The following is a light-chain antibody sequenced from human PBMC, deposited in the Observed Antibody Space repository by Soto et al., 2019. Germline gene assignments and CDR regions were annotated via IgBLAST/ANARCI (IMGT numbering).Light chain of an antibody. CDR2: TTN. J-gene: IGLJ1*01. CDR3: AAWDDSLNGHV. Sequence: VLTQPHSASETPGQRVTISCSGSSSNIGTSSVHWFQQLPGTAPKLLISTTNQRPSGVPERFSGSKSGTSASLAISGLQSEDEADYYCAAWDDSLNGHVFGTGTKVTVL. CDR1: SSNIGTSS. V-gene: IGLV1-44*01.